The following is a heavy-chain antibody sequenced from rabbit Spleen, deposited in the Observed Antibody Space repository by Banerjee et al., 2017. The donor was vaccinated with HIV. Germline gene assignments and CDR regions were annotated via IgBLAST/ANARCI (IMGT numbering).Heavy chain of an antibody. CDR3: ARDPYSSSSSSSDYID. V-gene: IGHV1S40*01. Sequence: QQLVESGGGLVKPGASLTLTCKASGFSFSGGYYMCWVRQAPGKGLEWIACIYAGDGSTDYANWVNGRFTISKTSSTVDLKMTSLTAADTATYFCARDPYSSSSSSSDYIDWGQGTLVTVS. CDR2: IYAGDGST. D-gene: IGHD1-1*01. J-gene: IGHJ2*01. CDR1: GFSFSGGYY.